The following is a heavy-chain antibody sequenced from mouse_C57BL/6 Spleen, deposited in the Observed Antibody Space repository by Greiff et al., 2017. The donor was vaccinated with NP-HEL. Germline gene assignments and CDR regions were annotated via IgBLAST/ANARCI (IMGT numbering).Heavy chain of an antibody. CDR2: IDPEDGDT. CDR1: GFHIKDYY. V-gene: IGHV14-1*01. CDR3: TSLSHYYAMDY. J-gene: IGHJ4*01. D-gene: IGHD6-1*01. Sequence: VQLKQSGAELVRPGASVKLSCTASGFHIKDYYMHWVKQRPEQGLVWIGRIDPEDGDTEYAPKFQGKATMTADTSSNTAYLQLSSLTSEDTAVYYCTSLSHYYAMDYWGQGTSVTVSS.